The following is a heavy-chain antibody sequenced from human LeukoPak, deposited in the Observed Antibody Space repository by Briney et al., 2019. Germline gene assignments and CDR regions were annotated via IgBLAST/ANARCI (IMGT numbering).Heavy chain of an antibody. CDR3: ARYYDSSGYYYEDY. D-gene: IGHD3-22*01. V-gene: IGHV4-59*01. CDR2: IYYSGST. J-gene: IGHJ4*02. Sequence: SETLSLTCTVSGVSISSYYWSWIRQPPGKGLEWIGYIYYSGSTNYNPSLKSRVTISVDTSKNQFSLKLSSVTAADTAVYYCARYYDSSGYYYEDYWGQGTLVTVSS. CDR1: GVSISSYY.